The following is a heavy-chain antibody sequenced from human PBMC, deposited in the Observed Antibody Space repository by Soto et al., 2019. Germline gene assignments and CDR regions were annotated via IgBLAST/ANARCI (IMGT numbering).Heavy chain of an antibody. CDR3: AKSRLSGARHSDY. J-gene: IGHJ4*02. D-gene: IGHD3-16*01. CDR2: ISDDGNNK. CDR1: GFTFSNYG. Sequence: GGSLRLSCAASGFTFSNYGMHWVRQAPGKGLEWVALISDDGNNKNYVDSVRGRFTISRDNSKNTLYLQMDSLRDEDTAVYYCAKSRLSGARHSDYWGQGTLVTVSS. V-gene: IGHV3-30*18.